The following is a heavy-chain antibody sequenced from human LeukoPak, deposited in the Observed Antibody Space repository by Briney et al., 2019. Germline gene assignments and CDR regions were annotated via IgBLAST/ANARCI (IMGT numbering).Heavy chain of an antibody. CDR1: GGSISGFY. D-gene: IGHD3-10*01. Sequence: SETLSLTCTVSGGSISGFYWSWIRQPAGKGLEWIGRMYTSGTTNYNPSLKSRVTMSVDTSKNQFSLKLSSVTAADTAVYYCARAHGSPSVRLFDSWGQGTLVTVSS. CDR2: MYTSGTT. V-gene: IGHV4-4*07. J-gene: IGHJ4*02. CDR3: ARAHGSPSVRLFDS.